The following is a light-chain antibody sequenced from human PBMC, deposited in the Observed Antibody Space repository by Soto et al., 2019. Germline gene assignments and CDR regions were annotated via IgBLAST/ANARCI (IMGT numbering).Light chain of an antibody. CDR3: QQYNSYLT. CDR1: QSISSW. V-gene: IGKV1-5*03. Sequence: DIQMTRSPSTLSASVGARVTITCRASQSISSWFAWYQQKPGKAPKLLIYKASSLESGVPSRFSGSGSGTEFTLTISSLQPDDFATYYCQQYNSYLTFGQGTKVEIK. CDR2: KAS. J-gene: IGKJ1*01.